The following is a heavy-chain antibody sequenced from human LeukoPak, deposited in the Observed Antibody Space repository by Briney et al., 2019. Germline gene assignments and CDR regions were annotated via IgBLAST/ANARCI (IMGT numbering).Heavy chain of an antibody. V-gene: IGHV3-23*01. D-gene: IGHD3-10*01. CDR3: AKLRWFGEFDAFDI. J-gene: IGHJ3*02. CDR2: ITGSAGST. Sequence: GGSLRLSCTASGFTFSSYAMNWVRQAPGKGLEWVSGITGSAGSTYYADSVKGRFTISRDNSKNTLYLQMNSLRAEDTAVYYCAKLRWFGEFDAFDIWGQGTMVTVSS. CDR1: GFTFSSYA.